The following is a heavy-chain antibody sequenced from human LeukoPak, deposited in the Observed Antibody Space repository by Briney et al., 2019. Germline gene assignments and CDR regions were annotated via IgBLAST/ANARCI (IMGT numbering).Heavy chain of an antibody. CDR3: ASTYSYGCFDY. Sequence: GGSLRLSCAASGFTFSSYAMQWLRQAPGKGLEWVAVISYDGSNKYYADSVKGRFTISRDNSKNTLYLQMNSLRAEDAAVYYCASTYSYGCFDYWGQGTLVTVSS. V-gene: IGHV3-30-3*01. D-gene: IGHD5-18*01. CDR1: GFTFSSYA. CDR2: ISYDGSNK. J-gene: IGHJ4*02.